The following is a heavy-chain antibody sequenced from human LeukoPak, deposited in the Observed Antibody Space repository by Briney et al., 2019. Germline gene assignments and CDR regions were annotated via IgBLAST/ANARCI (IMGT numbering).Heavy chain of an antibody. Sequence: ASVKVSCKASGYTFTSYDINWVRRATGQGLEWMGWMNPNSGNTGYAQKFQGRVTMTRNTSISTAYMELSSLRSEDTAVYYCARGRRGRRGYSYGEKTFDYWGQGTLVTVSS. D-gene: IGHD5-18*01. CDR2: MNPNSGNT. CDR1: GYTFTSYD. J-gene: IGHJ4*02. CDR3: ARGRRGRRGYSYGEKTFDY. V-gene: IGHV1-8*01.